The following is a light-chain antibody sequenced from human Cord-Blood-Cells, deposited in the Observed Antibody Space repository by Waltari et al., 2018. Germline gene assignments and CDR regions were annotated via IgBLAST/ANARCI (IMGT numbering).Light chain of an antibody. CDR1: SSDVGGYSY. J-gene: IGLJ3*02. CDR2: EVS. Sequence: QSALPQPASVSGSPGQSITISCTGTSSDVGGYSYVSWYHQHPCKAPKRMIYEVSNRPAGVSNRFSGSKSGNTASLTISGLQAEDEADYYCSSYTSSSTLVFGGGTKLTVL. CDR3: SSYTSSSTLV. V-gene: IGLV2-14*01.